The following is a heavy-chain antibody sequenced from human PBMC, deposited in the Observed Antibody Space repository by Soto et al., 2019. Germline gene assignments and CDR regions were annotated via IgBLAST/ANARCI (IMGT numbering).Heavy chain of an antibody. CDR3: ANLGPPARRYYYYYGMDV. Sequence: PGGSLRLSCAASGFTFSSYAMSWVRQAPGKGLEWVSAISGSGGSTYYADSVKGRFTISRDNSKNTLYLQMNSLRAEDTAVYYCANLGPPARRYYYYYGMDVWGQGTTVTVSS. J-gene: IGHJ6*02. CDR2: ISGSGGST. D-gene: IGHD6-6*01. CDR1: GFTFSSYA. V-gene: IGHV3-23*01.